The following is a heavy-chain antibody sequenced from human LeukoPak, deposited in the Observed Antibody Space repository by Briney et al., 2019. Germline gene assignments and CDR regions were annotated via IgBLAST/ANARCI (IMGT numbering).Heavy chain of an antibody. CDR1: GYSFANYW. V-gene: IGHV5-51*01. CDR3: ARHISSGSYYYYYYMDV. Sequence: GESLKISCKGSGYSFANYWIGWVRQMPGKGLEWMGIIYPGDSDTTYSPSFQGQVTISADKSISTAYLQWSSLKASDTAMYYCARHISSGSYYYYYYMDVWGKGTTVTVSS. CDR2: IYPGDSDT. J-gene: IGHJ6*03. D-gene: IGHD1-26*01.